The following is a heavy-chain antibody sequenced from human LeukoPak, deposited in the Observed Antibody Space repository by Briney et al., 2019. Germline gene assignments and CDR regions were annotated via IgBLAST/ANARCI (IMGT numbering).Heavy chain of an antibody. Sequence: GGSLRLSCAASGFIFSNYDMHWVRQAPGTGLEWVAFIQFDGNGEYYADSVKGRFTISRDNSKNTLFLQMHSLRPEDTALYYCAKGLGYYSDYWGQGTLVTVSS. D-gene: IGHD1-26*01. J-gene: IGHJ4*02. CDR2: IQFDGNGE. CDR3: AKGLGYYSDY. CDR1: GFIFSNYD. V-gene: IGHV3-30*02.